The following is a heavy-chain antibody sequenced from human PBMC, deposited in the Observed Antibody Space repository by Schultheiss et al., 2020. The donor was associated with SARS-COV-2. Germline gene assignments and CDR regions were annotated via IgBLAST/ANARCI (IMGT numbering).Heavy chain of an antibody. D-gene: IGHD2-2*01. CDR3: ARVAISSSFQYQFDS. V-gene: IGHV4-61*01. CDR2: IHNGGNT. Sequence: SETLSLTCTVSGGSVNSGSYYWSWIRQPPGKGLEWIGYIHNGGNTKYNPPLKSRVTISLDTPKNQFSLELASVTAADTAVYYCARVAISSSFQYQFDSWSQGTLVTVSS. J-gene: IGHJ4*02. CDR1: GGSVNSGSYY.